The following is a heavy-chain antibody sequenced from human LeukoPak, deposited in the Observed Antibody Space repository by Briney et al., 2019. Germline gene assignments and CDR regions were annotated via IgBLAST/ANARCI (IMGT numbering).Heavy chain of an antibody. CDR2: ISGPSTLI. CDR1: GFTFSDYY. Sequence: GGSLRLSCAASGFTFSDYYMNWVRQAPGKGLEWISFISGPSTLIYYADSVKGRFTISRDNAKNSLYLQMNSLRAEDTAVYYCARGADGHLDRWGQGTLVTVSS. CDR3: ARGADGHLDR. V-gene: IGHV3-21*05. J-gene: IGHJ4*02. D-gene: IGHD5-24*01.